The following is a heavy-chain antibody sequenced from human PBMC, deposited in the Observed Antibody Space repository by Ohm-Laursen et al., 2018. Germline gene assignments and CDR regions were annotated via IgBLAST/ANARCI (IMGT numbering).Heavy chain of an antibody. CDR3: ARDPYYYDSSGYDDY. Sequence: GTLSLTCTVSGGSISSYYWSWIRQPPGKGLEWIGYIYYSGSTNYNPSLKSRVTISINTSKNQFSLKLSSVTAADTAVNYCARDPYYYDSSGYDDYWGQGTLVTVSS. CDR1: GGSISSYY. V-gene: IGHV4-59*12. J-gene: IGHJ4*02. D-gene: IGHD3-22*01. CDR2: IYYSGST.